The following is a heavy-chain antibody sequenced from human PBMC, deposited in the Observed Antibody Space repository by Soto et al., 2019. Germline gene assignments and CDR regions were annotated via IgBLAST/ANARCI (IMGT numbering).Heavy chain of an antibody. CDR2: IYYSGST. CDR3: ARLLDIYDFWSGYYDY. J-gene: IGHJ4*02. D-gene: IGHD3-3*01. V-gene: IGHV4-39*01. CDR1: GGSISSSSYY. Sequence: SETLSLTCTVSGGSISSSSYYWGWIRQPPGKGLEWIGSIYYSGSTYYNPSLKSRVTISVDTSKNQFSLKLSSVTAADTAVYYCARLLDIYDFWSGYYDYWGQGTLVTVSS.